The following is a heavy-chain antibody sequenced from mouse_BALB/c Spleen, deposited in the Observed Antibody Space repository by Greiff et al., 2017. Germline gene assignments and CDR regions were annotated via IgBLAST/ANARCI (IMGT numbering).Heavy chain of an antibody. CDR3: ARGVITTVVIDY. J-gene: IGHJ2*01. Sequence: VQLQQSGPELVKPGSSVKISCKASGYAFSSYWMNWVKQRPGQGLEWIGQIYPGDGDTNYNGKFKGKATLTADKSSSTAYMQLSSLTSEDSAVYFCARGVITTVVIDYWGQGTTLTVSS. V-gene: IGHV1-80*01. CDR2: IYPGDGDT. D-gene: IGHD1-1*01. CDR1: GYAFSSYW.